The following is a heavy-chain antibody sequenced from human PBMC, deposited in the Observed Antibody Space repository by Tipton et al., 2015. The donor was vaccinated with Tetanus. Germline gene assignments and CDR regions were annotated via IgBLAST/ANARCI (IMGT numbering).Heavy chain of an antibody. CDR2: ISGNNGDT. V-gene: IGHV1-18*01. J-gene: IGHJ5*02. CDR1: GYIFTSYG. CDR3: ARGIMVRGVSRFDP. Sequence: QLVQSGAEVKKPGASMKVSCKAFGYIFTSYGISWVRQAPGQGLEWMGWISGNNGDTKYEQNLQGRVTMTTDTSTSTAYMELRSLRSDDTAVYYCARGIMVRGVSRFDPWGQGTLVTVSS. D-gene: IGHD3-10*01.